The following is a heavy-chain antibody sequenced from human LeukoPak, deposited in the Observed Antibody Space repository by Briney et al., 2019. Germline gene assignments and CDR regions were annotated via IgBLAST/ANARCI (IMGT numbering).Heavy chain of an antibody. Sequence: PGGSLRLSCAASGFIFSNYNMNWVRQAPGKGLEWVSAISTSGIYIYYADSVKGRFAISKDNAKNSLFLQVDSLRAEDTAVYYCARGFRDYGDYYYFDFWGQGTLVTVSS. CDR1: GFIFSNYN. CDR2: ISTSGIYI. V-gene: IGHV3-21*06. D-gene: IGHD4-17*01. CDR3: ARGFRDYGDYYYFDF. J-gene: IGHJ4*02.